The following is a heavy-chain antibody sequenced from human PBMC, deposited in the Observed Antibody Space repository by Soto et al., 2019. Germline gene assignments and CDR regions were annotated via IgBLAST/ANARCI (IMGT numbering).Heavy chain of an antibody. J-gene: IGHJ6*02. D-gene: IGHD6-13*01. CDR2: IYSGGST. V-gene: IGHV3-53*01. Sequence: PGGSLRLSCAASGFTVSSNYMSWVRQAPGKGLEWVSVIYSGGSTYYADSVKGRFTISRDNSKNTLYLQMNSLRAEDTAVYYCARESRLSSYYYYYGMDVWGQGTTVTVSS. CDR3: ARESRLSSYYYYYGMDV. CDR1: GFTVSSNY.